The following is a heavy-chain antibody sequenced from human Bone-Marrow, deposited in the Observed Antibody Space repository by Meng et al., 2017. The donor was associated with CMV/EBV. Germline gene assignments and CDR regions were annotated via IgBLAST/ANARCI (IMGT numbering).Heavy chain of an antibody. D-gene: IGHD6-13*01. CDR2: NYYSGST. CDR1: GGSISSSSYY. Sequence: LPLQESGPGLVEPSETLLCICTDSGGSISSSSYYWGWFRQPPGKGLEWIGSNYYSGSTYYNPSLKSRVTISVDTSKNQFSLKLSSVTAADTAVYYCARDTYSSSTRGGYWGQGTRVTVSS. J-gene: IGHJ4*02. CDR3: ARDTYSSSTRGGY. V-gene: IGHV4-39*07.